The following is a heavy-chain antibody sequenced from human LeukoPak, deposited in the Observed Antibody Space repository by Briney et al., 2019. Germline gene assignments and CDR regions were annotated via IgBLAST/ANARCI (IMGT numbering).Heavy chain of an antibody. CDR1: GGSFSGYY. CDR2: INHSGST. V-gene: IGHV4-34*01. CDR3: ARGSGPGGY. J-gene: IGHJ4*02. Sequence: KPSETLSLTCAVYGGSFSGYYWSWIRQPPGKGLEWIGEINHSGSTNYNPSLKSRVTISVDTSKNQFSLKLSSVTAADTAVYYCARGSGPGGYWGQGTLVTVSS. D-gene: IGHD3-10*01.